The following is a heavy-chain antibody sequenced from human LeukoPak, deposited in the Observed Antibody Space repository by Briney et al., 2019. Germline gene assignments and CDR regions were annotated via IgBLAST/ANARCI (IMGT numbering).Heavy chain of an antibody. J-gene: IGHJ4*02. CDR2: ISAYNGNT. CDR3: ARGHKNYDFWSGYYPPDY. V-gene: IGHV1-18*01. CDR1: DYTFTSYG. D-gene: IGHD3-3*01. Sequence: ASVKVSCKASDYTFTSYGISWVRQAPGQGLEWMGWISAYNGNTNYAQKLQGRVTMTTDTSTSTAYMELRSLRSDDTAVYYCARGHKNYDFWSGYYPPDYWGQGTLVTVSS.